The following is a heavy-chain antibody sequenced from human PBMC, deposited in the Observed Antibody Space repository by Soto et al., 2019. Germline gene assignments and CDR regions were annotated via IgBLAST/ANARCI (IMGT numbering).Heavy chain of an antibody. J-gene: IGHJ3*02. D-gene: IGHD3-22*01. CDR1: GGSISNSH. CDR3: ARERRFYDSSGHPHHAFDI. Sequence: PSETLSLTCSVPGGSISNSHWNWIRQPPGKGLEWIGYIYYSGSPTYNPSLKSRVTISVDRSKNQFSLKLSSVSAADTAVYYCARERRFYDSSGHPHHAFDIWGQGTMVTVSS. CDR2: IYYSGSP. V-gene: IGHV4-59*01.